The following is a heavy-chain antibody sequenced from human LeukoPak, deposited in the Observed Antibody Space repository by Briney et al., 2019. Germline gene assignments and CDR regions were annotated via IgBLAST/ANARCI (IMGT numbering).Heavy chain of an antibody. D-gene: IGHD3-3*01. Sequence: GGSLRLSCAASGFISSNYGMHWVRQAPGKGLGWVAFIRYDGSEKYYEDSVKGRFTISRDNSKNTLYLQMNSLRAEDTAVYYCAHQLEWLLYMDVWGKRTTVTVSS. CDR2: IRYDGSEK. CDR3: AHQLEWLLYMDV. J-gene: IGHJ6*03. V-gene: IGHV3-30*02. CDR1: GFISSNYG.